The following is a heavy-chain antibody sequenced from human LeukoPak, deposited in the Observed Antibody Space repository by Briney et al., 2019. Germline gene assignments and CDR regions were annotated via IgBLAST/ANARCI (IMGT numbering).Heavy chain of an antibody. Sequence: GGSLRLSCEVSGFTLKTYAMSWVRQAPGKGLEWVSTLGSGGSTFYADSVKGRFTISRDNSKNTLYLQMTSLRGEDTAVYHCAKRIPVVAMQYFDLWGRGTLVAVSS. CDR2: LGSGGST. V-gene: IGHV3-23*01. D-gene: IGHD6-19*01. CDR3: AKRIPVVAMQYFDL. CDR1: GFTLKTYA. J-gene: IGHJ2*01.